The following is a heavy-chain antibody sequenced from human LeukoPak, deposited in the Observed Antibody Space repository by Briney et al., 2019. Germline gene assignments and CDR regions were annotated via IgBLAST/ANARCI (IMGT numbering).Heavy chain of an antibody. Sequence: ASVKVSCKASGYTFTGYYLHWVRQAPGQGLERMGWINPNSGGTDYAQKFQGRVTMTRDTSISTAYMELSRLRSDDTAVYYCARVVGIAAEGDPWGQGTLVTVSS. V-gene: IGHV1-2*02. J-gene: IGHJ5*02. CDR3: ARVVGIAAEGDP. CDR2: INPNSGGT. D-gene: IGHD6-13*01. CDR1: GYTFTGYY.